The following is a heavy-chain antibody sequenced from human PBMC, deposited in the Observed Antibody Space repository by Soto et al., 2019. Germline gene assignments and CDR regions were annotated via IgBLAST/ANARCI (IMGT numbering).Heavy chain of an antibody. CDR3: ERTNYYYYGMDV. CDR1: GYSFTSYW. V-gene: IGHV5-10-1*01. Sequence: PGESLKISCKGSGYSFTSYWISWVRQMPGKGLEWMGRIDPSDSYTNYSPSFQGHVTISADKSISTAYLQWSSLKASDTAMYYCERTNYYYYGMDVWGQGTTVTVSS. J-gene: IGHJ6*02. CDR2: IDPSDSYT.